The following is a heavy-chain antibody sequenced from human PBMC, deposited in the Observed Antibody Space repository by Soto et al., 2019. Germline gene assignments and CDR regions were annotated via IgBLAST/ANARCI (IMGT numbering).Heavy chain of an antibody. D-gene: IGHD6-6*01. V-gene: IGHV1-69*06. CDR2: IIPIFGTA. J-gene: IGHJ5*01. Sequence: SVNVSCKASGGTFSSYAISWVRQAPGQGLEWMGGIIPIFGTANYAQKFQGRVTITADKSTSTAYMELSSLRSEDTAVYYCARIGVVAARPGLTSSSRWFDFRCQGILVSLS. CDR3: ARIGVVAARPGLTSSSRWFDF. CDR1: GGTFSSYA.